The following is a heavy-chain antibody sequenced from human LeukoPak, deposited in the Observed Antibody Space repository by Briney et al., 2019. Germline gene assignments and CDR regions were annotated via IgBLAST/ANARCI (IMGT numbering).Heavy chain of an antibody. D-gene: IGHD2-8*01. CDR2: IYYSGST. CDR3: ARAMVYATYFDY. Sequence: KPSQTLSLTCTVSGGSISSGGYHWSWIRQHPGKGLEWIGYIYYSGSTYYNPSLKSRVTISVDTSKNQFSLKLSSVTAADTAVYYCARAMVYATYFDYWGQGTLVTVSS. J-gene: IGHJ4*02. CDR1: GGSISSGGYH. V-gene: IGHV4-31*03.